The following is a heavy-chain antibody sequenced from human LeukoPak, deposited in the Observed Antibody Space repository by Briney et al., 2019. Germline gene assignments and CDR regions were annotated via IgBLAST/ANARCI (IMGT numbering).Heavy chain of an antibody. Sequence: SETLSLTCTVSGDSISSNNYDWGWIRQPPGKGLEWIASIYYSGNTFYSPSLKSRVTISVDASKNQISLSLTSVTAADAALYYCAGKRGCSLSFWGQGTLVAVSS. J-gene: IGHJ4*02. V-gene: IGHV4-39*01. D-gene: IGHD5-18*01. CDR2: IYYSGNT. CDR3: AGKRGCSLSF. CDR1: GDSISSNNYD.